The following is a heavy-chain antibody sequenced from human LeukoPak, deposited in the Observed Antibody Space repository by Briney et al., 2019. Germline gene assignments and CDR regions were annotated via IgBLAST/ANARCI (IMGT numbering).Heavy chain of an antibody. Sequence: PGGSLRLSCAASGFSFRSYDMHWVRQAPGKGLEWLAVSSYDEGHTYYTDSVKGRFTISRDNSKDTLYLQMNSLKTEDTAVYYCTSHAPVYSSSPLDIWGQGTMVTVSS. CDR2: SSYDEGHT. CDR3: TSHAPVYSSSPLDI. D-gene: IGHD6-13*01. J-gene: IGHJ3*02. V-gene: IGHV3-30*03. CDR1: GFSFRSYD.